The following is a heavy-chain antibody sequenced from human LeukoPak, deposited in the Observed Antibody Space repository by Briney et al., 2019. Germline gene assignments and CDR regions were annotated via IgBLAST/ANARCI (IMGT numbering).Heavy chain of an antibody. V-gene: IGHV4-34*01. J-gene: IGHJ6*03. CDR3: AIVMVRGVIIIFSNYYMDV. CDR1: GGSFSGYY. D-gene: IGHD3-10*01. Sequence: SETLSLTCAVYGGSFSGYYWSWIRQPPGKGLEWIGEINHSGSTNYNPSLKSRVTISVDTSKNQFSLKLSSVTAADTAVYYCAIVMVRGVIIIFSNYYMDVWGKGTTVTVSS. CDR2: INHSGST.